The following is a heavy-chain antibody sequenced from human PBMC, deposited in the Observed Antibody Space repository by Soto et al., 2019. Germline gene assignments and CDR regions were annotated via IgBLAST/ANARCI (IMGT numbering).Heavy chain of an antibody. CDR2: IYHSGST. Sequence: QVQLQESGPGLVKPSGTLSLTCAVSGGSISSSNWWSWVRQPPGKGLEWIGEIYHSGSTKYNPSLQTRGTISVDTSKNQLSLKLNSVTAEDTAVYFCARQTPGTYGGYLDSWGQGTLVTVSS. V-gene: IGHV4-4*02. D-gene: IGHD4-17*01. J-gene: IGHJ4*02. CDR1: GGSISSSNW. CDR3: ARQTPGTYGGYLDS.